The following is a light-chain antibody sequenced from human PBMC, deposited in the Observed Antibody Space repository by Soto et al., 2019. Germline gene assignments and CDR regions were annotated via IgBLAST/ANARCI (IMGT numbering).Light chain of an antibody. CDR2: DVT. CDR3: SSYTSSSTLRV. CDR1: SSDVGRYNY. J-gene: IGLJ3*02. V-gene: IGLV2-14*03. Sequence: QSALTQPASVSGSPGQSITISCTGTSSDVGRYNYVSWYQHLPGRAPKLIIYDVTNRPSGVSNRFSGSKSGNTASLTISGLQAEDEADYYCSSYTSSSTLRVFGGGTKVTVL.